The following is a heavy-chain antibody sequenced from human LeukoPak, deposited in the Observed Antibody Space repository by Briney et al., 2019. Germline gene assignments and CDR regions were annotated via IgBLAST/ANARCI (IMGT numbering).Heavy chain of an antibody. J-gene: IGHJ6*02. Sequence: ASVKVSCKASGYTFTSYYMHWVRQAPGQGLEWMGIINPSGGSTSYAQKFQGRVTMTRDTSTSTVYMELSSLRSEDTAVYYCARDRPNRDGYNRRYYYYYGMDVWGQGTTVTVSS. D-gene: IGHD5-24*01. CDR2: INPSGGST. V-gene: IGHV1-46*01. CDR3: ARDRPNRDGYNRRYYYYYGMDV. CDR1: GYTFTSYY.